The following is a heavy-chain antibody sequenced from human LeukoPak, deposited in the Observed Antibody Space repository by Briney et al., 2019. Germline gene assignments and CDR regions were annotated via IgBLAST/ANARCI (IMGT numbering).Heavy chain of an antibody. J-gene: IGHJ6*04. Sequence: GRSLRLSCAASGFTFSSYAMHWVRQAPGKGLEWVAVISYDGSNKYYADSVKGRFTISRDNSKNTLYLQMNSLRAEDTAIYYCARGGGGYYYGMDVWGKGTTVTVSS. D-gene: IGHD4-23*01. CDR3: ARGGGGYYYGMDV. CDR1: GFTFSSYA. CDR2: ISYDGSNK. V-gene: IGHV3-30-3*01.